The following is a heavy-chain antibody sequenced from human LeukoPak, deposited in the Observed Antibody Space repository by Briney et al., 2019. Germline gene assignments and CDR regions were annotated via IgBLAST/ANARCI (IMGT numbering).Heavy chain of an antibody. CDR3: TTVSAPHRGYYGMDV. Sequence: PGGSLRLSCAASGFTFSNAWMSWVRQAPGKGLEWVGRIKSKTDGGTTDYAAPVKGRFTISRDDSKNTLYLQMNSLKTEDTAVYYCTTVSAPHRGYYGMDVWGQGTTVTVSS. V-gene: IGHV3-15*01. D-gene: IGHD3-10*01. CDR1: GFTFSNAW. J-gene: IGHJ6*02. CDR2: IKSKTDGGTT.